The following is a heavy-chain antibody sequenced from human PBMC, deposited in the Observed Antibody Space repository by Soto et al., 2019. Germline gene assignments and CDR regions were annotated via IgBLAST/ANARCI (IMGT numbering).Heavy chain of an antibody. Sequence: SETLSLTCGVSGDSVSSSNWWSWVRQTPGKGLEWIGEIYHSGNSNYNPSLKSRVTISVDKSKNQFSLKLSSVTAADTAEYYCARLPGSPSYYTYGMDVWGQGTTVTVSS. J-gene: IGHJ6*02. CDR2: IYHSGNS. D-gene: IGHD1-26*01. CDR1: GDSVSSSNW. CDR3: ARLPGSPSYYTYGMDV. V-gene: IGHV4-4*02.